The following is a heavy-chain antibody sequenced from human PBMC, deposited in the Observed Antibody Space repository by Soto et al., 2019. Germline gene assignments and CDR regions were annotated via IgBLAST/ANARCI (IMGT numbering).Heavy chain of an antibody. CDR3: AIAPNSNHHLTRD. V-gene: IGHV1-69*13. CDR1: GGSFHSSA. CDR2: ITPISDSA. J-gene: IGHJ4*02. Sequence: AASVKVSCKVSGGSFHSSAINWLRQAPGQGLEWMGGITPISDSANYAQKFQGRVTITADVYTTTAYMEVNSLTSEDTAVFYCAIAPNSNHHLTRDWGQGTLVTVSS. D-gene: IGHD2-2*01.